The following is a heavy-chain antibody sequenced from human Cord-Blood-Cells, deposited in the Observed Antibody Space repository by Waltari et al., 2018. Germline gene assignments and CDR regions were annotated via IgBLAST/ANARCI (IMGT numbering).Heavy chain of an antibody. CDR1: GGTFRSYA. V-gene: IGHV1-69*01. CDR3: AHEIAYSISGLAFDI. J-gene: IGHJ3*02. Sequence: QVQLVQSGAEVKKPGSSVKVSCKASGGTFRSYAISWVRQAPGKGLEWMGGNIPVFGTANYDQKFQGGAPITADESTSTAYMELSSLRSEDTAVYYCAHEIAYSISGLAFDIWGQGTMVTVSS. D-gene: IGHD6-6*01. CDR2: NIPVFGTA.